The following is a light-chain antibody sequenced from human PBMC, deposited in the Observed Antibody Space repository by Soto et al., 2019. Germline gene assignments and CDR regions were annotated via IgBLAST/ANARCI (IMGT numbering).Light chain of an antibody. CDR3: CSYAVRDTFIV. J-gene: IGLJ1*01. V-gene: IGLV2-11*01. CDR2: DVS. CDR1: RNDVGAYNY. Sequence: QSALTQPRSVSGSPGQSVIISCTGSRNDVGAYNYVSWYQQHPGKAPKLVIYDVSTRPSGVPARFSGSKSGNTASLTISGLQAEDEADYFCCSYAVRDTFIVFGSGTKVTVL.